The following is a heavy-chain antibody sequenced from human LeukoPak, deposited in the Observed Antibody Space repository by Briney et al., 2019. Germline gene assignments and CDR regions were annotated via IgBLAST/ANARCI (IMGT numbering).Heavy chain of an antibody. CDR2: MNPNSGNT. V-gene: IGHV1-8*01. J-gene: IGHJ6*03. CDR3: ARCPRIRRGWYARYYTDV. CDR1: GYTFTSYD. Sequence: GSVKVFCKASGYTFTSYDINWVRQATGQGLEWMGWMNPNSGNTGYAQKFQGRVTVTRNTSISTAYMELSSLRSEDTAVYYCARCPRIRRGWYARYYTDVWDKGTTVTVSS. D-gene: IGHD6-19*01.